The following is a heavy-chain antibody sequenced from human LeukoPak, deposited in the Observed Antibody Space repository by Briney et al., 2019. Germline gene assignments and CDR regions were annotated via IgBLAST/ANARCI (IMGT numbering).Heavy chain of an antibody. CDR2: IANDDDTT. Sequence: GGSLRLSCEASGFSFRASIVNWVRQAPGKGLEWLAYIANDDDTTFYADSVTGRFTLSKDKAKNLVYLQMNSLRDDDTAVYYCAKIKCPSLSTCYMDVWGSGTTVTVSS. J-gene: IGHJ6*03. CDR1: GFSFRASI. CDR3: AKIKCPSLSTCYMDV. D-gene: IGHD2/OR15-2a*01. V-gene: IGHV3-48*02.